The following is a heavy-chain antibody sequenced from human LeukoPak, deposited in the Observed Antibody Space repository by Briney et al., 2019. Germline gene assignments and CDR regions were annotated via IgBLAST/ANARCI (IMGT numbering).Heavy chain of an antibody. Sequence: ASVKVSCKASGYTFTSYGISWVRQAPGQGLEWMGWISAYNGNTNYVQKLQGRVTMTTDTSTSTAYMELRSLRSDDTAVYYCARVSKRGITMIVVVPPDYWGQGTLVTVSS. D-gene: IGHD3-22*01. V-gene: IGHV1-18*01. J-gene: IGHJ4*02. CDR2: ISAYNGNT. CDR1: GYTFTSYG. CDR3: ARVSKRGITMIVVVPPDY.